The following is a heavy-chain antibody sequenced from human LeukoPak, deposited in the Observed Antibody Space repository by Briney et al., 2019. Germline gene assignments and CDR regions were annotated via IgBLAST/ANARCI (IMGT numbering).Heavy chain of an antibody. J-gene: IGHJ6*02. CDR1: GGTFSSYA. CDR3: ARDRMVRGHPSGGMDV. V-gene: IGHV1-69*04. Sequence: ASVKVSCKASGGTFSSYAISWVRQAPGQGLEWMGRIIPILGIANYAQKFQGRVTITADKSTSTAYMELSSLRSEDTAVYYCARDRMVRGHPSGGMDVWGQGTTVTVSS. CDR2: IIPILGIA. D-gene: IGHD3-10*01.